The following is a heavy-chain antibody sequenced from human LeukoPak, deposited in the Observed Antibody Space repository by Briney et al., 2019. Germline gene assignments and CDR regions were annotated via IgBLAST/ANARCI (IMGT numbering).Heavy chain of an antibody. V-gene: IGHV1-18*01. J-gene: IGHJ4*02. CDR2: ISAYNGNT. D-gene: IGHD2-2*01. CDR3: ARAPFWGYCSSTSCLPDY. Sequence: GASVKVSCKASGYTFISYGISWVRQAPGQGLEWMGWISAYNGNTNYAQKLQGRVTMTTDTSTSTAYMELRSLRSDDTAVYYCARAPFWGYCSSTSCLPDYWGQGTLVTVSS. CDR1: GYTFISYG.